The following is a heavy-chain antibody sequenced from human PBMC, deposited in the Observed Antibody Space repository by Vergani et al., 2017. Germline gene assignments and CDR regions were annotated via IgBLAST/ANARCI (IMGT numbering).Heavy chain of an antibody. CDR1: GFTFSSYA. J-gene: IGHJ4*02. D-gene: IGHD6-19*01. CDR2: ISGSGGST. V-gene: IGHV3-23*01. CDR3: AKDQFPPAVAGYYFDY. Sequence: EVQLLESGGGLVQPGGSLRLSCAASGFTFSSYAMSWVRQAPGKGLEWVSAISGSGGSTYYADSVKGRFTISRDNSKNTLYLQMNSLRAEDTAVYYCAKDQFPPAVAGYYFDYWGQGTLVTVSS.